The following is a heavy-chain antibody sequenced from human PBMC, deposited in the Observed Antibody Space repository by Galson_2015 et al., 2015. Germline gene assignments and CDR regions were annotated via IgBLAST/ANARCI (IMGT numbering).Heavy chain of an antibody. Sequence: SLRLSCAASGFTFSSYAMSWVRQAPGKGLEWVSGISSRGGSTYYADSVKGRFTISRDNSKNTLHLQMNSLRAEDTAVYYCAKASAVAGTRASDYNAMDVWGQGTTVTVSS. J-gene: IGHJ6*02. CDR2: ISSRGGST. CDR1: GFTFSSYA. D-gene: IGHD6-19*01. CDR3: AKASAVAGTRASDYNAMDV. V-gene: IGHV3-23*01.